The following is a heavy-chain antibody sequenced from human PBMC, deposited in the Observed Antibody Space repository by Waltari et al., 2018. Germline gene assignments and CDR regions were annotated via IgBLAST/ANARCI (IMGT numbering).Heavy chain of an antibody. CDR2: STPILGIA. Sequence: QVQLVQSGAEVTRPGSSVKFSCQDSGGSFSSSPITWVRQAPGQGLEGMGRSTPILGIANYEQKFQGRVTITADKSTSTAYMELSSLRYEETAVYYCAGDSKDGDYGGYWGQGTLVTVSS. CDR1: GGSFSSSP. D-gene: IGHD4-17*01. V-gene: IGHV1-69*04. J-gene: IGHJ4*02. CDR3: AGDSKDGDYGGY.